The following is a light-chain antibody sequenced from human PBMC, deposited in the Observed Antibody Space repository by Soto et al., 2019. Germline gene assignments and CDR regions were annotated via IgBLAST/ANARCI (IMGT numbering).Light chain of an antibody. V-gene: IGLV2-23*02. CDR2: EVS. J-gene: IGLJ2*01. Sequence: QSALTQPPSASGSLGQSVTISCTGTSSDVGGYNYVSWYQQHPGKAPKLMISEVSKRPSGVSNRFSGSKSGNTASLTISGLQAEDEAHYYCCSYVGSDTYVIFGGGTKLTVL. CDR1: SSDVGGYNY. CDR3: CSYVGSDTYVI.